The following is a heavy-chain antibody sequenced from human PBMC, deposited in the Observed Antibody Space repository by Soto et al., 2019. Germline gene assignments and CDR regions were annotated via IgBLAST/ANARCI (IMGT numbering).Heavy chain of an antibody. V-gene: IGHV1-24*01. D-gene: IGHD6-19*01. CDR3: ATEGVKQWLVRDAFDI. Sequence: GASVKVSCKVSGYTLTELSMHWVRQAPGKGLEWMGGFDPEDGETIYAQKFQGRVTMTEDTSTDTAYMELSSLRSEDTAVYYCATEGVKQWLVRDAFDIWGQGTMVTVS. CDR2: FDPEDGET. CDR1: GYTLTELS. J-gene: IGHJ3*02.